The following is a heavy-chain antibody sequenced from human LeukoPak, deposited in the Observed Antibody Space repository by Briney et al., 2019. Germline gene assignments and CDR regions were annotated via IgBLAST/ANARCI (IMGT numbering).Heavy chain of an antibody. J-gene: IGHJ5*02. CDR1: GGTFISYA. CDR2: IIPIFGTA. D-gene: IGHD3-22*01. Sequence: SVKVSCKASGGTFISYAISWVRQAPGQGLEWMGGIIPIFGTANYAQKFQGRVTITADESTSTAYMELSSLRSEDTAVYYCARRYYYDSSGYKFDPWGQGTLVTVSS. V-gene: IGHV1-69*13. CDR3: ARRYYYDSSGYKFDP.